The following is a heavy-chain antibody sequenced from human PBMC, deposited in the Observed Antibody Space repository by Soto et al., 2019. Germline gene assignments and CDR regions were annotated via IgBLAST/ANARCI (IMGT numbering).Heavy chain of an antibody. V-gene: IGHV4-39*01. CDR3: ATGRGGVERQGRHCFDY. D-gene: IGHD1-1*01. J-gene: IGHJ4*02. Sequence: PSETLSLTCTVSGVSISSSTYYWGWIRQPPGKGLEWIGSIYYSGSTYYNPSLKSRVTISADTSKNQFSLKLSSVAAADTAVYYCATGRGGVERQGRHCFDYWGQGALVTVSS. CDR1: GVSISSSTYY. CDR2: IYYSGST.